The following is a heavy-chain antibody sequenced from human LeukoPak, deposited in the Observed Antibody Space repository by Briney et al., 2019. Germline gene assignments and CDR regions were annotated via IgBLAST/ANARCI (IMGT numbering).Heavy chain of an antibody. J-gene: IGHJ4*02. CDR2: MSPNSSDT. V-gene: IGHV1-8*01. CDR1: GYTFTSYD. D-gene: IGHD7-27*01. Sequence: ASVKVSCKASGYTFTSYDFNWVRQAAGQRPEWMGWMSPNSSDTGYAQKFQDRVTMTRNTSISTAYMELSSLRSDDTAVYYCARGPPNWGYDYWGPGTLVTVSS. CDR3: ARGPPNWGYDY.